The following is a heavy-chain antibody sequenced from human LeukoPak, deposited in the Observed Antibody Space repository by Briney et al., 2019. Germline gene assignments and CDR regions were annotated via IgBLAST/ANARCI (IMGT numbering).Heavy chain of an antibody. D-gene: IGHD3-22*01. CDR1: GFTFSSYG. CDR3: ARENADTSGYYDY. CDR2: IWYDGSNK. Sequence: GRSLRLSCAASGFTFSSYGMHWVRQAPGKGLEWVAVIWYDGSNKYYADSVKGRFTISRDKSKNTLYLQMNSLRAEDTAVYYCARENADTSGYYDYWGQGTLVTVSS. V-gene: IGHV3-33*01. J-gene: IGHJ4*02.